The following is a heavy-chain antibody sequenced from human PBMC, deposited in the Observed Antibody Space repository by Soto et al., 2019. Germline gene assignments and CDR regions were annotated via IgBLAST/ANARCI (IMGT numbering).Heavy chain of an antibody. V-gene: IGHV4-4*02. CDR2: IYHSGST. CDR1: GGSISSSNW. D-gene: IGHD3-22*01. J-gene: IGHJ6*02. Sequence: QVQLQESGPGLVKPSGTLSLTCAVSGGSISSSNWWRWVRQPPGKGLAWIGVIYHSGSTNYNPSLKIRVSISVDKSTNQCSLELGPVTAADTSMYYCARISRGTYYYDSSRLRTRDHRENYGMDVWGQGTTVTVSS. CDR3: ARISRGTYYYDSSRLRTRDHRENYGMDV.